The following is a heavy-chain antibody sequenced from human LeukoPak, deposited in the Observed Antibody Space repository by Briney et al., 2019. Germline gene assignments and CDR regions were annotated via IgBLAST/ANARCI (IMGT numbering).Heavy chain of an antibody. CDR2: ISSSGSTI. D-gene: IGHD6-19*01. CDR1: GFTFSSYE. V-gene: IGHV3-48*03. J-gene: IGHJ4*02. Sequence: GGSLRLSCAASGFTFSSYEMNWVRQAPGKGLEWVSYISSSGSTIYYADSVKGRFTISRDNAKNSLYLQMNSLRAEDTAVYYCTRDLGYSSGPNYWGQGTRVTVSS. CDR3: TRDLGYSSGPNY.